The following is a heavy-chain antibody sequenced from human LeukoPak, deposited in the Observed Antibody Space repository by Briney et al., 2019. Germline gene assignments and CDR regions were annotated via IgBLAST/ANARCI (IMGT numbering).Heavy chain of an antibody. J-gene: IGHJ4*02. D-gene: IGHD1-26*01. CDR2: IIPILGIA. V-gene: IGHV1-69*04. CDR3: AREAVYSGSYFFDY. CDR1: GRTFSSYA. Sequence: ASVKVTCKASGRTFSSYAISWVRQAPGQGLEWMGRIIPILGIANYAQKFQGRVTITADKSTSTAYMELSSLRSEDTAVYYCAREAVYSGSYFFDYWGQGTLVTVSS.